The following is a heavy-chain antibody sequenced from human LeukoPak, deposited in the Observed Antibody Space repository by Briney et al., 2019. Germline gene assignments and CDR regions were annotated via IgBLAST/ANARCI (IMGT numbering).Heavy chain of an antibody. J-gene: IGHJ4*02. D-gene: IGHD6-19*01. CDR1: GESISGFY. CDR3: ARVSPRAVADFDY. CDR2: IYYSGST. V-gene: IGHV4-59*01. Sequence: SETLSLTCTVSGESISGFYWNWIRQPPGKGLEWIGYIYYSGSTNYNPSLKSRATISVDTSKNQFSLKLSSVTAADTAVYYCARVSPRAVADFDYWGQGTLVTVSS.